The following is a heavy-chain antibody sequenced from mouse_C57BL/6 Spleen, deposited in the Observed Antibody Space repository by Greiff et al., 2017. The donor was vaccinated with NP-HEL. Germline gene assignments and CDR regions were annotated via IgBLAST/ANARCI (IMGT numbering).Heavy chain of an antibody. J-gene: IGHJ4*01. Sequence: EVRVVESEGGLVQPGSSMKLSCTASGFTFSDYYMAWVRQVPEKGLEWVANINYDGSSTYYLDSLKSRFIISRDNAKNILYLQMSSLKSEDTATYYCAAGYYYAMDYWGQGTSATVSS. CDR1: GFTFSDYY. CDR2: INYDGSST. D-gene: IGHD2-2*01. V-gene: IGHV5-16*01. CDR3: AAGYYYAMDY.